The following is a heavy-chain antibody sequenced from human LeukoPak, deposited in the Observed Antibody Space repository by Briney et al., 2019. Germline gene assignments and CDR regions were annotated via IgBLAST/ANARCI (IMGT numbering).Heavy chain of an antibody. CDR1: GGTFSSYA. CDR3: ARDPHIVVVTADYYGMDV. V-gene: IGHV1-69*04. CDR2: SIPIFGIA. D-gene: IGHD2-21*02. Sequence: GASAKVSCKASGGTFSSYAISWVRQAPGQGLEWMGRSIPIFGIANYAQKFQGRVTITADKSTCTAYMELSSLRSEDTAVYYCARDPHIVVVTADYYGMDVWGQGTTVTVSS. J-gene: IGHJ6*02.